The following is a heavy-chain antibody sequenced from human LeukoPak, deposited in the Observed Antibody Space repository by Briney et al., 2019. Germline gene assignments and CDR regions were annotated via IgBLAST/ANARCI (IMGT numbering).Heavy chain of an antibody. CDR3: AKVQDKWELRAFDI. Sequence: PGGSLRLSCAASGFTVSSNYMSWVRQAPGKGLEWVSVIYSGGSTYYADSVKGRFTISRDNSKNTLYLQMNSLRAEDTAVYYCAKVQDKWELRAFDIWGQGTMVTVSS. J-gene: IGHJ3*02. D-gene: IGHD1-26*01. CDR2: IYSGGST. CDR1: GFTVSSNY. V-gene: IGHV3-53*05.